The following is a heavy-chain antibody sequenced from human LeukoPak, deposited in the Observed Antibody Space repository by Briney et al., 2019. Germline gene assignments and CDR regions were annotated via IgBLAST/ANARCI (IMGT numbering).Heavy chain of an antibody. D-gene: IGHD3-10*01. V-gene: IGHV3-23*01. CDR1: GFTFSSYA. CDR3: AKGPNRGNFDY. CDR2: ISGSGGST. Sequence: GGALRHSCAASGFTFSSYAMSWVGQARGKGREWVSAISGSGGSTYYADSVKGRFTISRENSKNTLYLQMNSLRAEDTAVYYCAKGPNRGNFDYWGQGTLVTVSS. J-gene: IGHJ4*02.